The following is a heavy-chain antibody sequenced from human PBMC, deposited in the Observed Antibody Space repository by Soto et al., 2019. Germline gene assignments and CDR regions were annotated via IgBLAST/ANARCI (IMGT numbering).Heavy chain of an antibody. J-gene: IGHJ6*02. Sequence: NPSETLSLTCTVSNGSISSGPYSWSWIRQPPGKGLEWIGYMYNTGSTVYNPSFKSRVTISVDTSKNQFSLKLNSVTAADTAVYYCARDLWGYCGTDCYPLDVWGQGTTVTVSS. V-gene: IGHV4-61*01. CDR2: MYNTGST. D-gene: IGHD2-21*02. CDR3: ARDLWGYCGTDCYPLDV. CDR1: NGSISSGPYS.